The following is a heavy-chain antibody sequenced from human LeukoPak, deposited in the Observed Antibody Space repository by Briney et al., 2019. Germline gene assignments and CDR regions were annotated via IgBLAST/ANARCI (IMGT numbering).Heavy chain of an antibody. CDR3: ARSYCGGDCSNGYYYYGMDV. CDR2: MNPNSGNT. D-gene: IGHD2-21*02. Sequence: ASVKVSCKASGYTFTSYDINWVRQATGQGLEWMGWMNPNSGNTGYAQKFQGGVTMTRNTSISTAYMELSSLRSEDTAVYYCARSYCGGDCSNGYYYYGMDVWGQRTTVTVSS. J-gene: IGHJ6*02. V-gene: IGHV1-8*01. CDR1: GYTFTSYD.